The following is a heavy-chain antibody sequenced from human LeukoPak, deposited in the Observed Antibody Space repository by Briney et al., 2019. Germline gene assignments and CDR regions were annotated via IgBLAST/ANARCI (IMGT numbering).Heavy chain of an antibody. D-gene: IGHD3-10*01. Sequence: ASVKVSCKASGYTFTSYAMHWVRQAPGQRLEWMGWINAGNGNTKYSKEFQGRVTITRDTSASTAYMELSSLRSEDMAVYYCARGRELLWFGELNAFDIWGQGTMVTVSS. CDR3: ARGRELLWFGELNAFDI. J-gene: IGHJ3*02. CDR1: GYTFTSYA. CDR2: INAGNGNT. V-gene: IGHV1-3*03.